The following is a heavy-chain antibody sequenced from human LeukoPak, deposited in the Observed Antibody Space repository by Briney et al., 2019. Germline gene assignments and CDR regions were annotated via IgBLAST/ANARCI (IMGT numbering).Heavy chain of an antibody. V-gene: IGHV1-2*02. Sequence: VASVKVSCKASGYTFTGYYMHWVRQAPGQGLEWMGWINPNSGGTNYAQKFQGRVTMARGTSISTAYLELSSLTSDDTAVYYCARGEPSGVAAAGNFDYWGQGTLVTVSS. CDR3: ARGEPSGVAAAGNFDY. J-gene: IGHJ4*02. CDR2: INPNSGGT. CDR1: GYTFTGYY. D-gene: IGHD6-13*01.